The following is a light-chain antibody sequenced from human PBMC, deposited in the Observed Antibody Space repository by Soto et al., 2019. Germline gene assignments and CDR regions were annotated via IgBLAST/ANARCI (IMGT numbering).Light chain of an antibody. J-gene: IGKJ4*01. CDR3: QQYGSTPLT. CDR2: DAS. Sequence: EIVLTQSPDTLSLSPGERATLSCRASQSVRNNYLAWYQQKPGQAPRFLIFDASSRATGIADRFSGSGSGTDFTLTISRLEPVDFAVYYCQQYGSTPLTFGGGTKVDIE. CDR1: QSVRNNY. V-gene: IGKV3-20*01.